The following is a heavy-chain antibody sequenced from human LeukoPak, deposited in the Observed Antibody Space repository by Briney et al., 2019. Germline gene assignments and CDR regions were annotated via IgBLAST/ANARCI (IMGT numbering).Heavy chain of an antibody. CDR1: GFTFSSYG. D-gene: IGHD5-18*01. CDR3: ARGQKYRSGYTVTELGPRYFDY. CDR2: IRYDGSNK. Sequence: GGSLRLSCAASGFTFSSYGMHWVRQAPGKGLEWVAFIRYDGSNKYYADSVKGRFTISRDNSKSTLYLQMNSLRAEDTAVYYCARGQKYRSGYTVTELGPRYFDYWGQGTLVTVSS. V-gene: IGHV3-30*02. J-gene: IGHJ4*02.